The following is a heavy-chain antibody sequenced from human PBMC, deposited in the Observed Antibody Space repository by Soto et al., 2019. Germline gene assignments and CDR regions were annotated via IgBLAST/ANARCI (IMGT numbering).Heavy chain of an antibody. Sequence: PGGSLRLSCAASAFTFSSYGMHWVRQAPGKGLEWVAVISYDGSNKYYADSVKGRFTISRDNSKNTLYLQMNSLRAEDTAVYYCAKDASMDVWGQGTTVTVSS. CDR2: ISYDGSNK. CDR3: AKDASMDV. J-gene: IGHJ6*02. V-gene: IGHV3-30*18. CDR1: AFTFSSYG.